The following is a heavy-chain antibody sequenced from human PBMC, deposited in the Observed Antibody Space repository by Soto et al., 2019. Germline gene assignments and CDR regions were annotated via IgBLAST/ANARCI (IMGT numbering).Heavy chain of an antibody. D-gene: IGHD3-10*01. CDR3: TTSHSGELNN. Sequence: QVQLQESGPGLVKTSGTLSLTYAVSGGSISSSSWWTWVRQSPCKGLEWGGEIFESGGTNYNPSLKRRLTLSVDTSKHQFSLNLSSLTAADTAVYFCTTSHSGELNNWSHGTLVTVSS. CDR1: GGSISSSSW. V-gene: IGHV4-4*02. J-gene: IGHJ4*01. CDR2: IFESGGT.